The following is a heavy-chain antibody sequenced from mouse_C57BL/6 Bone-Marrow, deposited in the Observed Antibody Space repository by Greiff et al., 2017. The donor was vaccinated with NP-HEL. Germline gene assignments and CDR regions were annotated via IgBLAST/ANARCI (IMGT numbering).Heavy chain of an antibody. Sequence: VKLQESGAELVRPGASVTLSCKASGYTFTDYEMHWVKQTPVHGLEWIGAIDPETGGTAYNQKFKGKAILTADKSSSTAYMELRSLTSEDSAVYYCTRDYYGNLHFDYWGQGTTLTVSS. CDR1: GYTFTDYE. J-gene: IGHJ2*01. D-gene: IGHD2-1*01. CDR2: IDPETGGT. V-gene: IGHV1-15*01. CDR3: TRDYYGNLHFDY.